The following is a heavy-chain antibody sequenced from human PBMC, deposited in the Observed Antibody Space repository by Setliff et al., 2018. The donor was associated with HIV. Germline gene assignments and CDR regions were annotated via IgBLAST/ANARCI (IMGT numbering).Heavy chain of an antibody. D-gene: IGHD3-22*01. CDR1: GFSINTYW. CDR2: IKQDGTDK. CDR3: ARILYYYDSSGFPHDAFDI. Sequence: GESLRLSCAASGFSINTYWMTWVRQAPGKGLEWVANIKQDGTDKNFVGSVKGRFIISRDNAKNSMFLQMNSLRAEDTAVYYCARILYYYDSSGFPHDAFDIWGQGTTVTVSS. J-gene: IGHJ3*02. V-gene: IGHV3-7*01.